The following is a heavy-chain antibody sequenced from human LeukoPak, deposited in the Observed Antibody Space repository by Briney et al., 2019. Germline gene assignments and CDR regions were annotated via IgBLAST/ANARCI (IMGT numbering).Heavy chain of an antibody. Sequence: TGGSLRLSCAASGFTFSSYGMHWVRRGPGKGLEWVSSVSWNSGFIAYADSVKGRFTISRDNAKNTLYLQMNSLRAEDTAVYFCARVAYGDYGVFDYWGQGTLVTVSS. CDR1: GFTFSSYG. CDR3: ARVAYGDYGVFDY. D-gene: IGHD4-17*01. CDR2: VSWNSGFI. J-gene: IGHJ4*02. V-gene: IGHV3-74*01.